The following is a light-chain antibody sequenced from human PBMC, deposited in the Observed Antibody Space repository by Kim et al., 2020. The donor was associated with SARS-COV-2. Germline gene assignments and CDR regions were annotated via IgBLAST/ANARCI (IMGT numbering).Light chain of an antibody. CDR3: NSRDSSGNHVV. Sequence: LEQTVRITCQIYSLRSYDASWYQQKPGQAPILVIYGKNSRPSGIPDRFSGSSSGNAASLTIAGAPAEDEADYYCNSRDSSGNHVVFGGGTQLTVL. V-gene: IGLV3-19*01. J-gene: IGLJ2*01. CDR1: SLRSYD. CDR2: GKN.